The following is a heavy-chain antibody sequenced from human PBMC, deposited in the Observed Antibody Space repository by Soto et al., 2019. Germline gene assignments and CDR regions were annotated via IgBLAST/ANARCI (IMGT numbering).Heavy chain of an antibody. Sequence: QITLKESGPTLVKPTQTLTLTCTFSGFSLSTSGVGVGWIRQPPGKALEWLALIYWDDDKRYSPSLKSRLTLTKDTSKNQVVLTMTNMDPVDTATYYCAHRRVADGSGSYYTYNWFDPWGQGTLVTVSS. CDR1: GFSLSTSGVG. CDR2: IYWDDDK. V-gene: IGHV2-5*02. J-gene: IGHJ5*02. D-gene: IGHD3-10*01. CDR3: AHRRVADGSGSYYTYNWFDP.